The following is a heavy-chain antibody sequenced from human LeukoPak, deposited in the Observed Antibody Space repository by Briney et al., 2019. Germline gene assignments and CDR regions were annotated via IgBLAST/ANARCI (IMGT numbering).Heavy chain of an antibody. CDR3: AKSEGYSSVYFQH. CDR2: ISGSGGST. Sequence: GGSLRLSCAASGFTSSSCAMSWVRQAPGKGLEWVSAISGSGGSTYYADSVKGRFTISRDNSKNTLYLQMNSLRAEDTAVYYCAKSEGYSSVYFQHWGQGTLVTVSS. CDR1: GFTSSSCA. J-gene: IGHJ1*01. D-gene: IGHD6-25*01. V-gene: IGHV3-23*01.